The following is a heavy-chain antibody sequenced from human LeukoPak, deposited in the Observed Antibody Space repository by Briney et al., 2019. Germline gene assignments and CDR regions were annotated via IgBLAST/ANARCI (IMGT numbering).Heavy chain of an antibody. J-gene: IGHJ4*02. CDR1: GFTFSSYW. CDR2: IKQDGSEK. CDR3: GSAMVSNEFDY. V-gene: IGHV3-7*01. Sequence: GGSLRLSCAASGFTFSSYWMSWVRQAPGKGLEWVANIKQDGSEKYYVDSVKGRFTISRDNAKNSLYLQMNSLRAEDTAVYYCGSAMVSNEFDYWGQGTLVTVSS. D-gene: IGHD5-18*01.